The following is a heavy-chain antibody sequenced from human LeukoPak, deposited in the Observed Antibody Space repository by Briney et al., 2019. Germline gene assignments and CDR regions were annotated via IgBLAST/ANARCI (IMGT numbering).Heavy chain of an antibody. CDR1: GYTFTSYD. D-gene: IGHD6-19*01. CDR2: MNPNSGNT. V-gene: IGHV1-8*01. CDR3: ARRGRSSGWYGYWFDP. Sequence: PVASVKVSCKASGYTFTSYDINWVRQATGQGLEWMGWMNPNSGNTGYAQKYQGRVIMTRNTSISTAYMELSSLRSEDTAVYYCARRGRSSGWYGYWFDPWGQGTLVTVSS. J-gene: IGHJ5*02.